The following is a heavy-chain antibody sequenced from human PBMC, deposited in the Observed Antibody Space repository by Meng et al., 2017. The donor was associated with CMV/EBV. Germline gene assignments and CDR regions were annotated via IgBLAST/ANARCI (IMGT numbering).Heavy chain of an antibody. CDR2: INPSGGST. J-gene: IGHJ6*02. D-gene: IGHD2-2*02. Sequence: ASVKVSCKASGYTFTSYYMHWVRQAPGQGLEWMGIINPSGGSTSYAQKFQGRVTMTRDTSTSTVYMELSSLRSEDTAVYYCARDPYCSSISCYTGTPLNYGMDVWGQGTTVTVSS. CDR3: ARDPYCSSISCYTGTPLNYGMDV. V-gene: IGHV1-46*01. CDR1: GYTFTSYY.